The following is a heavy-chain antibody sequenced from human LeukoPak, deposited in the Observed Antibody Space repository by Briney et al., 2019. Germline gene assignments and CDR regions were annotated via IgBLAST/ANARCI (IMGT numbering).Heavy chain of an antibody. Sequence: GGSLGLSCAACGFAFSTYTMNWARQSPGKGLEWDASINSGGTTTHYADSVKGRFTISRDNAQNVLYLQMNGLRADDAAVYYCLRGDSRDFWGQGTLVTVSS. CDR1: GFAFSTYT. CDR2: INSGGTTT. D-gene: IGHD3-22*01. V-gene: IGHV3-21*06. J-gene: IGHJ4*02. CDR3: LRGDSRDF.